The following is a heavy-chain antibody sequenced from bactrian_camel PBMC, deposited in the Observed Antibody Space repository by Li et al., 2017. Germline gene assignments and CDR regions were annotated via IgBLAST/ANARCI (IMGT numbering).Heavy chain of an antibody. V-gene: IGHV3S53*01. D-gene: IGHD3*01. Sequence: HVQLVESGGGSVQAGGSLRLSCGYTYNEGDMAWFRQAPWKEREGVAAIDSTGSANYADSVKGRFTISRDGAKNMVYLQMKNLKPEDADTYYCAAGRRPYATPSQDLEMMKMGIDVYWGQGTQVTVS. CDR3: AAGRRPYATPSQDLEMMKMGIDVY. CDR2: IDSTGSA. J-gene: IGHJ4*01. CDR1: YTYNEGD.